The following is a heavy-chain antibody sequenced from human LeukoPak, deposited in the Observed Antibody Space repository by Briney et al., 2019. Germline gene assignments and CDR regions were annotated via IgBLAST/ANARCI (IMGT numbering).Heavy chain of an antibody. D-gene: IGHD3-10*01. Sequence: PGGSLRLSCAASGFTFSNYVMSWVRQAPGKGLEWVSAITSGYTTHYADSVKGRFTISRDNSKNTLYLQMNSLRPEDTALYYCAKSYDYGSDSSYMSFDCWGQGALATVFS. CDR2: ITSGYTT. J-gene: IGHJ4*02. CDR3: AKSYDYGSDSSYMSFDC. CDR1: GFTFSNYV. V-gene: IGHV3-23*01.